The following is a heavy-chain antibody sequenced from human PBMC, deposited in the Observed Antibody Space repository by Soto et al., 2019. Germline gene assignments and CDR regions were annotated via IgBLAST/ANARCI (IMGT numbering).Heavy chain of an antibody. CDR1: GFTFSSYA. J-gene: IGHJ4*02. Sequence: GGSLRLSCAASGFTFSSYAMSWVRQAPGKGLEWVSAISGSGGSTYYADSVKGRFTISRDNSKNTLYLQMNSLRAEDTAVYYCTKDRIAAVRMGDYWGQGTLVTVSS. CDR3: TKDRIAAVRMGDY. CDR2: ISGSGGST. D-gene: IGHD6-13*01. V-gene: IGHV3-23*01.